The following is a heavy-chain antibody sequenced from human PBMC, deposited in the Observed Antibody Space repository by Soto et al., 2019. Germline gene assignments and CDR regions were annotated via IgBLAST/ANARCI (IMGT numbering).Heavy chain of an antibody. CDR1: GFTFDDYA. Sequence: EVQLVESGGGLVQPGRSLRLSCAASGFTFDDYAMHWVRQAPGKGLEWVSGISWNSGSIGYADSVKGRFTISRDNAKNSLYLQMNSLRAEDTALYYCAKDISAAVDYYGMDVWGQGTTVTVFS. V-gene: IGHV3-9*01. CDR2: ISWNSGSI. CDR3: AKDISAAVDYYGMDV. D-gene: IGHD6-13*01. J-gene: IGHJ6*02.